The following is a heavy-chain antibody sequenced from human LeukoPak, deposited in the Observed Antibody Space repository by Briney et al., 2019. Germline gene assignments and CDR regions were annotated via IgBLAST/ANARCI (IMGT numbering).Heavy chain of an antibody. J-gene: IGHJ4*02. CDR2: IKPDGGET. V-gene: IGHV3-7*01. Sequence: GGALRLSCAASGFSFNTYWMSWVRQAPGKGLEGVANIKPDGGETYYVDSVKGRFTISRDDARNSLSLQMNSLRAEDTAVYYCARDQWWKIIAVAITSYFDLWGQGTLVTVSS. D-gene: IGHD6-19*01. CDR3: ARDQWWKIIAVAITSYFDL. CDR1: GFSFNTYW.